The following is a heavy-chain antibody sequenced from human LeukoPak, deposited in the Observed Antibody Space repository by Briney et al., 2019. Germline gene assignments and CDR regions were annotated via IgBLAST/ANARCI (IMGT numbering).Heavy chain of an antibody. CDR1: GGSVSSGSYY. D-gene: IGHD1-26*01. Sequence: SETLSLTCTVSGGSVSSGSYYWSWIRQPPGKGLEWIGYIYYSGSTNYNPSLKSRVTISVDTSKNQFSLKLNSVTAADTAVYYCARGPSGSYYGMDVWGQGTTVTVSS. J-gene: IGHJ6*02. CDR3: ARGPSGSYYGMDV. V-gene: IGHV4-61*01. CDR2: IYYSGST.